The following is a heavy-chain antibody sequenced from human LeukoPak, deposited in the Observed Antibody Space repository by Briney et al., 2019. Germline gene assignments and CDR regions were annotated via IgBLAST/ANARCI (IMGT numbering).Heavy chain of an antibody. D-gene: IGHD3-10*01. J-gene: IGHJ5*02. V-gene: IGHV3-74*01. Sequence: PGGSLGLSCAASGFTFSSYWMHWVRQAPGKGLVWVSRINSDGSSTSYADSVKGRFTISRDNAKNTLYLQMNSLRAEDTAVYYCARHTYYYGSGSYYSDGWFDPWGQGTLVTVSS. CDR1: GFTFSSYW. CDR3: ARHTYYYGSGSYYSDGWFDP. CDR2: INSDGSST.